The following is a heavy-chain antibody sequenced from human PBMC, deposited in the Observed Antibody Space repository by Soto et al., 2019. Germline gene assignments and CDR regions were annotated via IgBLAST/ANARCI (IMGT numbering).Heavy chain of an antibody. V-gene: IGHV3-73*01. CDR2: IRSKANSYAT. CDR3: TLSVSHWEQNAFDI. Sequence: GGSLRLSCAASGFTFSGSAMHWVRQASGKGLEWVGRIRSKANSYATAYAASVKGRFTISRDDSKNTAYLQMNGLKTEDTAVYYCTLSVSHWEQNAFDIWGQGTMVTVSS. CDR1: GFTFSGSA. J-gene: IGHJ3*02. D-gene: IGHD1-26*01.